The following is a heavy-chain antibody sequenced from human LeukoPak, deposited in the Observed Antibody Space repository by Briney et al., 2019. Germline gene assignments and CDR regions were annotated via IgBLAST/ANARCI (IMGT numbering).Heavy chain of an antibody. CDR2: ISSSSSYI. D-gene: IGHD1-26*01. Sequence: GGSLRLSCAASGFTVSSNYMNWVRQAPGKGLEWVSSISSSSSYIYYADSVKGRFTISRDNAKKSLYLQMNSLRAEDTAVYYCARVFPVGATDYWGQGTLVTVSS. V-gene: IGHV3-21*01. CDR3: ARVFPVGATDY. J-gene: IGHJ4*02. CDR1: GFTVSSNY.